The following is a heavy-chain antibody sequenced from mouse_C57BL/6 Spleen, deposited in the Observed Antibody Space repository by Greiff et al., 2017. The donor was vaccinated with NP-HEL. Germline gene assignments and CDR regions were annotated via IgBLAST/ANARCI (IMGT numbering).Heavy chain of an antibody. CDR1: GYSITSGYY. CDR2: ISYDGSN. Sequence: EVQRVESGPGLVKPSQSLSLTCSVTGYSITSGYYWNWIRQFPGNKLEWMGYISYDGSNNYNPSLKNRISITRDTSKNKFFLKLNSVTTEATATYYCARVWSLFDYWGQGTTLTVSS. V-gene: IGHV3-6*01. J-gene: IGHJ2*01. CDR3: ARVWSLFDY. D-gene: IGHD6-2*01.